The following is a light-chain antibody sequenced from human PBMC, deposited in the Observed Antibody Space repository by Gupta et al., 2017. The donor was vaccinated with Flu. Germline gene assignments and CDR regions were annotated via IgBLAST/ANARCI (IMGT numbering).Light chain of an antibody. CDR3: CSYAGSDTWV. V-gene: IGLV2-11*01. Sequence: QSALTQPRPGSGSPGQSVAISGTGTSSDVGGYNYASWYLHPPGKPPKFMIYDVTKRPSGVPNRFSGSKSGNTASLSISGLQAEDEADYYCCSYAGSDTWVFGGGTRVTVL. CDR1: SSDVGGYNY. J-gene: IGLJ3*02. CDR2: DVT.